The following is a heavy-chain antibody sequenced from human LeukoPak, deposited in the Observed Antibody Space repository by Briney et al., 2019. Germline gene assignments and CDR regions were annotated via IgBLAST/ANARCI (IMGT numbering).Heavy chain of an antibody. D-gene: IGHD4-17*01. CDR3: ARGGPTVRALSSLDS. CDR2: IFYSGTT. V-gene: IGHV4-59*01. J-gene: IGHJ5*01. CDR1: GGSMRSYY. Sequence: ETLSLTCNVPGGSMRSYYWNWIRQSPGEGLQWLGHIFYSGTTNYNPSLESRVTISVDTSRNHFSLRLTSVTTADTAVYYCARGGPTVRALSSLDSWGQGTLVTVSS.